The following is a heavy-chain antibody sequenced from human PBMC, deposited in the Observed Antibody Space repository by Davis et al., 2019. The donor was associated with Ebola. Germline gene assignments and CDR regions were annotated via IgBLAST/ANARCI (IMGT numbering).Heavy chain of an antibody. CDR1: GGSISSSNW. J-gene: IGHJ4*02. Sequence: SETLSLTCAVSGGSISSSNWWSWIRQPPGKGLEWIGYIYYSGSTNYNPSLKSRVTISVDTSKNQFSLKLSSVTAADTAVYYCARSRFLEWLFFDYWGQGTLVTVSS. CDR3: ARSRFLEWLFFDY. CDR2: IYYSGST. D-gene: IGHD3-3*01. V-gene: IGHV4-4*02.